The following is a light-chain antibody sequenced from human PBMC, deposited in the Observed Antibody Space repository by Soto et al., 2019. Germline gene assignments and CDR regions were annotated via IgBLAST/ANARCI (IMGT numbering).Light chain of an antibody. J-gene: IGKJ3*01. CDR1: QSVSSN. Sequence: EIVMTQSPATLSVSPGERATLSCRASQSVSSNLAWYQQKPGQAPRLLIYGASTRATGIPARFSGSGSGTEFTLTISRLQSEDLSVYYCQQYNNWPWITFGPGTKVDIK. CDR3: QQYNNWPWIT. CDR2: GAS. V-gene: IGKV3-15*01.